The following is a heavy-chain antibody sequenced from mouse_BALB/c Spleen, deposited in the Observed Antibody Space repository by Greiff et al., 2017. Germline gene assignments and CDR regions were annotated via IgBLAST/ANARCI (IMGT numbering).Heavy chain of an antibody. Sequence: QVQLQQSGPELVKPGASVKISCTASGYAFSSSWMNWVQQRPGQGLEWIGRIYPGDGDTNYNGKFKGKATLTADKSSSTAYMQLSSLTSVDSAVYFCARYYYGSSYCYFDVWGAGTTVTVSS. CDR1: GYAFSSSW. CDR2: IYPGDGDT. CDR3: ARYYYGSSYCYFDV. V-gene: IGHV1-82*01. D-gene: IGHD1-1*01. J-gene: IGHJ1*01.